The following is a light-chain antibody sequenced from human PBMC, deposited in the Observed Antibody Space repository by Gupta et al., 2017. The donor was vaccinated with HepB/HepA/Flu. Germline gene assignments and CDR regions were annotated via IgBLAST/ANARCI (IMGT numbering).Light chain of an antibody. CDR2: AVT. CDR1: SSDV. CDR3: SSFTSSSTRAV. Sequence: QSALTRPPPVSGSPGQSITISCTGTSSDVSWYQQHPGKAPKLMIYAVTLRPPRVSHRFSGSKSGDTASLTISELQTEDEADYYCSSFTSSSTRAVFGGGTKVTV. J-gene: IGLJ3*02. V-gene: IGLV2-14*01.